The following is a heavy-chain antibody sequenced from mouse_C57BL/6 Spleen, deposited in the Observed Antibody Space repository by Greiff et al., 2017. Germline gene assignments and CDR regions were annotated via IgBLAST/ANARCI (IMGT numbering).Heavy chain of an antibody. J-gene: IGHJ4*01. CDR3: ARSPYDDAMDY. CDR1: GYTFTSYW. V-gene: IGHV1-7*01. CDR2: INPSSGYT. Sequence: QVHVKQSGAELAKPGASVKLSCKASGYTFTSYWMHWVKQRPGQGLEWIGYINPSSGYTKYNQKFKDKATLTADKSSSTAYMQLSSLTYEDSAVYYCARSPYDDAMDYWGQGTSVTVSS. D-gene: IGHD2-12*01.